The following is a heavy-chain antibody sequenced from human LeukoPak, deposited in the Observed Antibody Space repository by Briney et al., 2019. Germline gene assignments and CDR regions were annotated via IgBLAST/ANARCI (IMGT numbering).Heavy chain of an antibody. CDR1: GGSISSSNW. CDR2: IYHSGST. D-gene: IGHD2-21*01. CDR3: ARDSVMVIGWWYFDL. Sequence: PSETLSLTCAVSGGSISSSNWWSWVRPPPGKGLEWIGEIYHSGSTNYNPSLKSRVTISVDKSKNQFSLKLSSVTAADTAVYYCARDSVMVIGWWYFDLWGRGTLVTVSS. V-gene: IGHV4-4*02. J-gene: IGHJ2*01.